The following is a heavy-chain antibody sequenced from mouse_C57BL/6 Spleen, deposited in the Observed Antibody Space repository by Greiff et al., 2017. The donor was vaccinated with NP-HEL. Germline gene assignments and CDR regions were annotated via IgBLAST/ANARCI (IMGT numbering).Heavy chain of an antibody. V-gene: IGHV1-64*01. Sequence: VQLQQPGAELVKPGASVKLSCKASGYTFTSYWMHWVKQRPGQGLEWIGMIHPNSGSTNYNEKFKSKATLTVDKSSSTAYMQLSSLTSEDSAVYYCARWAITTVVATDAMDYWGQGTSVTVSS. CDR2: IHPNSGST. CDR3: ARWAITTVVATDAMDY. D-gene: IGHD1-1*01. J-gene: IGHJ4*01. CDR1: GYTFTSYW.